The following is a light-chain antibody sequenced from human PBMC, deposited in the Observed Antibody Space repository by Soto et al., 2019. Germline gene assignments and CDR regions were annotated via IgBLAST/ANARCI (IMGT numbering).Light chain of an antibody. CDR3: QQYDNWLT. J-gene: IGKJ4*01. Sequence: EIVLTQSPATLSLSPGERATLSCRASQSLSSNFLAWYQQKPGQPPRLLIYDSSTRATGFPDRFSGSGSGTDFTLTIIRLEPEDFAVYYCQQYDNWLTFGGGTKVDIK. V-gene: IGKV3-20*01. CDR1: QSLSSNF. CDR2: DSS.